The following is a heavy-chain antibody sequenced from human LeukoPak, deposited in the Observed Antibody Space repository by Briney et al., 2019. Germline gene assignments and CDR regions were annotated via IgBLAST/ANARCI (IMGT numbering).Heavy chain of an antibody. CDR2: IYYSGST. CDR3: AREGGSGWAAGAFDI. V-gene: IGHV4-39*07. Sequence: SETLSLTCTASGGSISSSSYYWGWIRQPPGKGLEWIGSIYYSGSTYYNPSLKSRVTISVDTSKNQFSLKLSSVTAADTAVYYCAREGGSGWAAGAFDIWGQGTMVTVSS. CDR1: GGSISSSSYY. J-gene: IGHJ3*02. D-gene: IGHD6-19*01.